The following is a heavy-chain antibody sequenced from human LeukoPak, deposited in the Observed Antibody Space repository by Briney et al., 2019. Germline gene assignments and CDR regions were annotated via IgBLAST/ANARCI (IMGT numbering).Heavy chain of an antibody. CDR1: GFTFSSYA. D-gene: IGHD3-10*01. Sequence: GGSLRLSCAASGFTFSSYAMHWVRQAPGKGLEYVSAISSNGGFTYYANSVKGRFTISRDNSKNTLYLEMGSLRAEYMAVYYCARDLGASYYYGMDVWGQGTSVTVSS. CDR2: ISSNGGFT. J-gene: IGHJ6*02. V-gene: IGHV3-64*01. CDR3: ARDLGASYYYGMDV.